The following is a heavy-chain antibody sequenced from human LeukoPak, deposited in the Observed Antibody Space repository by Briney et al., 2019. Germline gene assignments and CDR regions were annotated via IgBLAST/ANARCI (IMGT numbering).Heavy chain of an antibody. Sequence: SETLSLTCAVYGGSFSGYYWSWIRQPPGKGLEWIGEINHSGSTNYNPSLKSRVTISVDTSKNQFSLKLSSVTAADTAVYYCARSHSGYDRTFDYWGQGTLVTVSS. CDR1: GGSFSGYY. CDR3: ARSHSGYDRTFDY. D-gene: IGHD5-12*01. V-gene: IGHV4-34*01. CDR2: INHSGST. J-gene: IGHJ4*02.